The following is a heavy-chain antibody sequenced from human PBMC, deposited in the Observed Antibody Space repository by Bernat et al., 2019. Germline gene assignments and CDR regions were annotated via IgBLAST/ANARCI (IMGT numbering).Heavy chain of an antibody. V-gene: IGHV4-38-2*01. CDR1: GYSISSGYY. CDR3: ARGGDYLWGPTNWFDP. J-gene: IGHJ5*02. Sequence: QVQLRESGPGLVKPSETLSLTCAVSGYSISSGYYWGWIRQPPGKGLEWIGSIYHSGSTYYNPSLKSRVTISVDTSKNQFSLKLSSVTAADTAVYYCARGGDYLWGPTNWFDPWGQGTLVTVSS. CDR2: IYHSGST. D-gene: IGHD4-17*01.